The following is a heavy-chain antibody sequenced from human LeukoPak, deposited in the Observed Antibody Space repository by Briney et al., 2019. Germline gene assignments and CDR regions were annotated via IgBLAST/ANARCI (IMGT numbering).Heavy chain of an antibody. Sequence: GGSLRLSCAASGFTFSSYEMNWVRQAPGKGLEWVSYISSSGSTIYYADSVKGRFTISRDNAKNSLYLQMNSLRAEDTAVYYCARGRPGRSSGWYYNWFDPWGQGTLVTVSS. CDR1: GFTFSSYE. J-gene: IGHJ5*02. D-gene: IGHD6-19*01. V-gene: IGHV3-48*03. CDR3: ARGRPGRSSGWYYNWFDP. CDR2: ISSSGSTI.